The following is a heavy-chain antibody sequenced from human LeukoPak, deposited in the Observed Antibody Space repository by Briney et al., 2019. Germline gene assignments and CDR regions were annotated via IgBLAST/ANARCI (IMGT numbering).Heavy chain of an antibody. V-gene: IGHV3-7*01. D-gene: IGHD5-18*01. Sequence: PGGSLRLSCAASGFTFSSYWMSWVRQAPGKGLEWVANIKQDGSEKYYVDSVKGRFTISRDNAKNSLYLQMNSLRAEDTAVYYCAREDVDTAMVPYYYYYGMDVWGQGTTVTVSS. J-gene: IGHJ6*02. CDR1: GFTFSSYW. CDR2: IKQDGSEK. CDR3: AREDVDTAMVPYYYYYGMDV.